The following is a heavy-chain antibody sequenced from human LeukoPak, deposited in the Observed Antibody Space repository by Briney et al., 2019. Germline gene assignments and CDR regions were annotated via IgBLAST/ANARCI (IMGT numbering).Heavy chain of an antibody. J-gene: IGHJ6*02. Sequence: SETLSLTCTVSGGSISSYYWSWIRQPPGKGLEWIGYIYYSRSTNYNPSLKSRVTISVDTSKNQFSLKLSSVTAADTAVYYCAREGAGYSSGWYNYYYGMDVWGQGTTVTVSS. CDR3: AREGAGYSSGWYNYYYGMDV. CDR2: IYYSRST. CDR1: GGSISSYY. V-gene: IGHV4-59*01. D-gene: IGHD6-19*01.